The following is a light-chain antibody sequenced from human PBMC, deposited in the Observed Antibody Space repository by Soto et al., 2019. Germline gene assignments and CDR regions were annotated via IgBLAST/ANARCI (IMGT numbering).Light chain of an antibody. V-gene: IGKV3-20*01. CDR3: QQYGSSPGT. Sequence: EIVLTQSPGTLSLSPGERATLSCRASQSVSSSYLAWYQQKPGQAPRLLIYGASSRATGIPDRFSDSGSGTHFTLTISRLEPEDFAVYSCQQYGSSPGTFGQGNKVEIK. CDR1: QSVSSSY. CDR2: GAS. J-gene: IGKJ1*01.